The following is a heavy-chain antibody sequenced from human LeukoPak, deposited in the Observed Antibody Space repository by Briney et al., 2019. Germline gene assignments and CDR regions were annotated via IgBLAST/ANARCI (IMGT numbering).Heavy chain of an antibody. Sequence: GGSLRLSCAASGFTVSSNYMSWVRQASGKGLEWVSLIYSGGSTYYADSVKGRFTISRDNSKNTLYLHMNSLRAEDTAVYYCASSPSWGPPDSWGQGTLVTVSS. J-gene: IGHJ4*02. CDR1: GFTVSSNY. V-gene: IGHV3-53*01. CDR3: ASSPSWGPPDS. D-gene: IGHD3-16*01. CDR2: IYSGGST.